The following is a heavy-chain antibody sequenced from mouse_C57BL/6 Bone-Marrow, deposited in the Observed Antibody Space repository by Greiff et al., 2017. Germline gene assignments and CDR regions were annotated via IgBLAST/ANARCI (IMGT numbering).Heavy chain of an antibody. J-gene: IGHJ1*03. CDR1: GYSITSDY. CDR2: ISYSGST. D-gene: IGHD6-1*01. CDR3: ARSSNDRYFGG. V-gene: IGHV3-8*01. Sequence: VMLVESGPGLVKPSQTLSLTCSVTGYSITSDYWNWIRQFPGNKLEYMGYISYSGSTYYNPSLKSRISIPRDTSKTQHYLQLHSVTTDDSATYYGARSSNDRYFGGRGTAATVT.